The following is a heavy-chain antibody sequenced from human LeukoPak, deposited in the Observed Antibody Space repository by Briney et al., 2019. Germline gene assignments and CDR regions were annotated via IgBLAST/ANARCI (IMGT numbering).Heavy chain of an antibody. D-gene: IGHD5-18*01. J-gene: IGHJ3*02. CDR3: AKDRLSGYSYGYAFDI. V-gene: IGHV3-23*01. CDR2: INNSGYNA. Sequence: PGGSLRLSCAASGFTLSISAMSWVRQAPGKGLDWVSLINNSGYNAYYADSVRGRFTISRDHSKDTLYLHMKSLGAEDTAVYYCAKDRLSGYSYGYAFDIWGQGTMVSVSS. CDR1: GFTLSISA.